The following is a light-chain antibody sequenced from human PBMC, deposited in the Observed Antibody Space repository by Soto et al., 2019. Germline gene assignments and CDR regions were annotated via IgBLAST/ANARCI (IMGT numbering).Light chain of an antibody. Sequence: DIQMTQSPSSVSASVGDRVVITCRASQDISNYLAWYQQKPGDAPELLIYAASRLKRGVPSRFSGSGSGTDFTLIIDSLQPEDFVTYYCQQADIFPLTFGGGTKVEI. CDR1: QDISNY. J-gene: IGKJ4*01. CDR3: QQADIFPLT. V-gene: IGKV1-12*01. CDR2: AAS.